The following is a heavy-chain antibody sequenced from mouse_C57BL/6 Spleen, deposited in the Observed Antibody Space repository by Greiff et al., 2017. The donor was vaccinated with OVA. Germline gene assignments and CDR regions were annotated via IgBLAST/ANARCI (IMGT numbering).Heavy chain of an antibody. J-gene: IGHJ4*01. Sequence: QVQLQQPGAELVKPGASVKLSCKASGYTFTSYWMPWVKQRPGQGLEWIGEIDPSDSYTNYNQKFKGKATLTVDTSSSTAYMQLSSLTSEDTAVYYGANRNPCGNYVGYAMDYWGQGTSVTVSS. CDR3: ANRNPCGNYVGYAMDY. V-gene: IGHV1-50*01. CDR1: GYTFTSYW. CDR2: IDPSDSYT. D-gene: IGHD2-1*01.